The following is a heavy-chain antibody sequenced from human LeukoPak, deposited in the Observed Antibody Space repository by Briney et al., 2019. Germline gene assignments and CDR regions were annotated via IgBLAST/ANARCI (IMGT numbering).Heavy chain of an antibody. D-gene: IGHD3-22*01. Sequence: GGSLRLSCAASGFTVSSNYMSWVSQAPGKGLEWVSVIYSGGSTYYADSVKGRFTISRDNSKNTLYLQMNSLRAEDTAVYYCARDRGAYYDSSGYYYGDAFDIWGQGTMVTVSS. V-gene: IGHV3-53*01. CDR3: ARDRGAYYDSSGYYYGDAFDI. CDR1: GFTVSSNY. J-gene: IGHJ3*02. CDR2: IYSGGST.